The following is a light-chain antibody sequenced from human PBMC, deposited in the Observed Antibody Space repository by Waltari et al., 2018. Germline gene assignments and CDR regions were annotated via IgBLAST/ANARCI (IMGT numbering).Light chain of an antibody. CDR1: HSNPGAGYA. CDR2: ANS. CDR3: QYYDSSLSGSL. J-gene: IGLJ2*01. V-gene: IGLV1-40*01. Sequence: QSVLTQPPSVSGAPGPRVTTSCTGRHSNPGAGYAVPWYPQLPGTAPKLLIYANSDRPSGVPDRFSGSKSGASASLAITGLQAEDEADYYCQYYDSSLSGSLFGGGTRLTVL.